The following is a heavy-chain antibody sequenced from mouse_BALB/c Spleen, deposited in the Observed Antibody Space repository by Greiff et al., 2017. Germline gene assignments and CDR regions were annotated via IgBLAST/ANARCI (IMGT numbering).Heavy chain of an antibody. J-gene: IGHJ4*01. V-gene: IGHV14-3*02. CDR3: ASCYGYDGRSAMDY. CDR2: IDPANGNT. CDR1: GFNIKDTY. Sequence: EVQLQQSGAELVKPGASVKLSCTASGFNIKDTYMHWVKQRPEQGLEWIGRIDPANGNTKYDPKFQGKATITADTSSNTAYLQLSSLTSEDTAVYYCASCYGYDGRSAMDYWGQGTSVTVSS. D-gene: IGHD2-2*01.